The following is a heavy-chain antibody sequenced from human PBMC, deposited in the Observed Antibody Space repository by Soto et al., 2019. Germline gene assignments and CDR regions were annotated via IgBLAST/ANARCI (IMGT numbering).Heavy chain of an antibody. V-gene: IGHV3-53*01. CDR1: GFTVSSNY. Sequence: EVQLVESGGGLIQPGGSLRLSCAASGFTVSSNYMSWVHQAPGKGLEWVSVIYSGGSTYYADSVKGRFTISRDNSKNTLYLQMNSLRAEDTAVYYCAREAHSYDYVWGSYRNGDYWGQGTLVTVSS. CDR2: IYSGGST. D-gene: IGHD3-16*02. J-gene: IGHJ4*02. CDR3: AREAHSYDYVWGSYRNGDY.